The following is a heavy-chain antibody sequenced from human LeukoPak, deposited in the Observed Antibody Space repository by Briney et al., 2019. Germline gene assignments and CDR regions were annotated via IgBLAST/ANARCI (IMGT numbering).Heavy chain of an antibody. CDR2: VRYDSSNK. V-gene: IGHV3-30*02. J-gene: IGHJ4*02. Sequence: RGSLRLSCAASGFTFSSYSMNWVRQAPGKGLEWVAFVRYDSSNKYYADSVKGRFTVSRDNSKNTLYLQMNSLRAEDTAVYYCAKTRPMTGSGSYYFDYWGQGTLVTVSS. CDR3: AKTRPMTGSGSYYFDY. D-gene: IGHD3-10*01. CDR1: GFTFSSYS.